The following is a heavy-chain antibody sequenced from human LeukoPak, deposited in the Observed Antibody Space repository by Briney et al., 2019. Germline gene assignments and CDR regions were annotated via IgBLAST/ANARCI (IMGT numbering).Heavy chain of an antibody. CDR1: GGTLSSYA. J-gene: IGHJ4*02. V-gene: IGHV1-69*13. CDR3: AGRYCSGGSCYLYYFDY. Sequence: SVKVSCKASGGTLSSYAISWVRPAPGQGLEWMGGIIPIFGTANYVQKFQGRVKITADESTGTAYMELSSLRSEDTAVYYCAGRYCSGGSCYLYYFDYWGQGTLVTVSS. CDR2: IIPIFGTA. D-gene: IGHD2-15*01.